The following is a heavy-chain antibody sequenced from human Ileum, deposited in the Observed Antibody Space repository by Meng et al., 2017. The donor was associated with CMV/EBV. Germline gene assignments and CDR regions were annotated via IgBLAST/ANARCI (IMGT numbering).Heavy chain of an antibody. D-gene: IGHD4-17*01. CDR2: INPNSGGT. V-gene: IGHV1-2*02. CDR1: GYPFTVYF. J-gene: IGHJ5*02. Sequence: ASVKVSCKTSGYPFTVYFIEWVRQAPGQGFEWMGWINPNSGGTDYAQKFQGRVTMTRDTSITTAYMELSSLTPDDTAVYYCAIGYGDFALDPWGQGTLVTVSS. CDR3: AIGYGDFALDP.